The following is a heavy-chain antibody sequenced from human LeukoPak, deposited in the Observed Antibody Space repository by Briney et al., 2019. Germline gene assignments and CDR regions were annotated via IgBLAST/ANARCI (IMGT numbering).Heavy chain of an antibody. D-gene: IGHD5-12*01. CDR2: IYYSGST. J-gene: IGHJ4*02. Sequence: SETLSLTCTVSGGSIGSYYWSWIRQPPGKGLEWIGYIYYSGSTNYNPSLKSRVTISVDTSKNQFSLKLSSVTAADTAVYYCARVDIVATMNFDYWGQGTLVTVSS. CDR3: ARVDIVATMNFDY. V-gene: IGHV4-59*01. CDR1: GGSIGSYY.